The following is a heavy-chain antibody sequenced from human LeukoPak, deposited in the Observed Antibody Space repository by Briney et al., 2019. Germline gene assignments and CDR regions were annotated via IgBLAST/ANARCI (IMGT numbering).Heavy chain of an antibody. Sequence: GASVKVSCKVSGHTLTGLSLHWVRQAPGKGLEWMGGFDPADDEAIYSQKFEGRVTMTEDTSTDTAYMELRGLIFDDTAIYYCATSSSPADVFDIWGQGTMVTVSS. CDR3: ATSSSPADVFDI. CDR1: GHTLTGLS. D-gene: IGHD2-2*01. J-gene: IGHJ3*02. V-gene: IGHV1-24*01. CDR2: FDPADDEA.